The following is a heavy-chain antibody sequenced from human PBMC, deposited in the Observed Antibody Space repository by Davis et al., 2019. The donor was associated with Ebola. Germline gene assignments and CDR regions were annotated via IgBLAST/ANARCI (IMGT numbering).Heavy chain of an antibody. CDR1: GFNFSSYG. Sequence: GESLKISCAASGFNFSSYGMHWVRQAPGKGLEWVAVIWYDGSNKYYADSVKGRFTISRDNAKHTLYLQMNSLLADDTAMYFCTRGGILGGHDYWGQGTLVTVSS. J-gene: IGHJ4*02. CDR3: TRGGILGGHDY. V-gene: IGHV3-33*01. CDR2: IWYDGSNK. D-gene: IGHD2-15*01.